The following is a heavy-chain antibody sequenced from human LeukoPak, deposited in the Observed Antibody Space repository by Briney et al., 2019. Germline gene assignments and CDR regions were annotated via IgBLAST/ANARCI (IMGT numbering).Heavy chain of an antibody. D-gene: IGHD2-2*01. CDR2: IYYSGST. Sequence: PSETLSLTCTVSGGSISSYYWSWIRQPPGKGLEWIGYIYYSGSTNYNPSLKSRVTISVDTSKNQFSLKLSSVTAADTAVYYCARRDGTRSSIVVVPAAMAPSDFYDAFDIWGQGTMVTVSS. J-gene: IGHJ3*02. CDR3: ARRDGTRSSIVVVPAAMAPSDFYDAFDI. CDR1: GGSISSYY. V-gene: IGHV4-59*08.